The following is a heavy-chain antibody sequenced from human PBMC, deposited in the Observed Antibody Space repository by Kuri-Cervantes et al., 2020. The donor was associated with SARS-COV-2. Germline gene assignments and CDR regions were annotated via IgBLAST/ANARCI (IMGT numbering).Heavy chain of an antibody. CDR1: GFTFSSYA. J-gene: IGHJ4*02. CDR2: ISGSGGST. D-gene: IGHD3-10*01. Sequence: GGSLRLSCVASGFTFSSYAMSWVRQAPGKGLEWVSAISGSGGSTYYADSVKGRLTISRDNSKNTLYLQMNSLRAEDTAVYYCAKEGFFYGSGRHFDYWGQGTLVTVSS. CDR3: AKEGFFYGSGRHFDY. V-gene: IGHV3-23*01.